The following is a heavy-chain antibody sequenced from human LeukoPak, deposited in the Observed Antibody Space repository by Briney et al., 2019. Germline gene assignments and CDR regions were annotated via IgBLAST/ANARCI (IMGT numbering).Heavy chain of an antibody. J-gene: IGHJ4*02. CDR1: GFTFSNAW. V-gene: IGHV3-15*01. CDR2: IKSKTDGGTT. D-gene: IGHD5-18*01. CDR3: TTEGDTAVSDFDY. Sequence: GGSLRLSCTASGFTFSNAWMSWVRQAPGKGLEWVGRIKSKTDGGTTDYAAPVKGRFTISRDDSKNTLYLQMNSLKTEDTAVYYCTTEGDTAVSDFDYWGQGTLVTVSS.